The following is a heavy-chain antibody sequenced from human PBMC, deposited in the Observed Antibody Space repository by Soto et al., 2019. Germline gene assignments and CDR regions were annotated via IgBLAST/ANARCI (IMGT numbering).Heavy chain of an antibody. D-gene: IGHD6-6*01. J-gene: IGHJ4*02. CDR1: GFTFDDYA. CDR2: ISWSSGSV. CDR3: AKDTVASPPSISAFDC. Sequence: EVQLVESGGGLVQPGRSLRLSCAASGFTFDDYAMHWVRQAPGKGLEWVSGISWSSGSVAYADSVKGRFTISRDNAKNSLSLQMNSLSAEDTALYYCAKDTVASPPSISAFDCWGQGTLVTVSS. V-gene: IGHV3-9*01.